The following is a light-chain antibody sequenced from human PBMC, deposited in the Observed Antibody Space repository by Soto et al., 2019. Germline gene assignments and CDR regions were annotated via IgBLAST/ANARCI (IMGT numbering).Light chain of an antibody. Sequence: QSALTQPASVSGSPGQWITISCTGTSSDVGSYNLVSWYQQHPGKAPKLMIYEVSKRPSGVSNRFSGSKSGNTASLTISGLQAEDEADYYCCSHAGSSTYVFGTGTKVTVL. J-gene: IGLJ1*01. CDR2: EVS. V-gene: IGLV2-23*02. CDR3: CSHAGSSTYV. CDR1: SSDVGSYNL.